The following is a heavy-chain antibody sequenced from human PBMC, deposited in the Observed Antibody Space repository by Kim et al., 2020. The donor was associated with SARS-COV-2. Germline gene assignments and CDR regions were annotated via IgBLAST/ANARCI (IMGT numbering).Heavy chain of an antibody. CDR1: GFTFSSYA. CDR2: ISGSGGST. Sequence: GGSLRLSCAASGFTFSSYAMSWVRQAPGKGLEWVSAISGSGGSTYYADSVKGRFTISRDNSKNTLYLQMNSLRAEDTAVYYCAKDQSSYFDWLLSNRGFDWGQGTLVTVSS. D-gene: IGHD3-9*01. CDR3: AKDQSSYFDWLLSNRGFD. V-gene: IGHV3-23*01. J-gene: IGHJ4*02.